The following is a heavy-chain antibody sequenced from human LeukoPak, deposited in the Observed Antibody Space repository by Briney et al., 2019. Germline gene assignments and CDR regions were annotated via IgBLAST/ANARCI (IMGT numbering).Heavy chain of an antibody. J-gene: IGHJ4*02. CDR2: ISTNGGST. CDR1: GFTFSSYV. D-gene: IGHD6-6*01. Sequence: GGSLRLSCSASGFTFSSYVMHWVRQAPGKGLEYVSAISTNGGSTYYADSVKGRFTISRDNSKNTLYLQMSSLRAEDTAVYYCVKLPWGTAARPNFGMDYWGQGILVTDSS. CDR3: VKLPWGTAARPNFGMDY. V-gene: IGHV3-64D*06.